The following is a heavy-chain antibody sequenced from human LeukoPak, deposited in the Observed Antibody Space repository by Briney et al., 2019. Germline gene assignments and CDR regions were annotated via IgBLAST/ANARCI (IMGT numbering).Heavy chain of an antibody. J-gene: IGHJ4*02. CDR3: ARVAGRDY. V-gene: IGHV3-30*03. CDR1: GFTFSSYS. D-gene: IGHD6-19*01. Sequence: GGSLRLSCAASGFTFSSYSMNWVRRAPGKGLEWVAVISYDGSNKYYADSMKGRFTISRDNSKNTLYLQMNSLRAEDTAVYYCARVAGRDYWGQGTLVTVSS. CDR2: ISYDGSNK.